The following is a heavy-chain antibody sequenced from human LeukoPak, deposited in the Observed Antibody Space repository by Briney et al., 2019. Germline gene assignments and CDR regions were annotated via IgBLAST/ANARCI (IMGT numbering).Heavy chain of an antibody. J-gene: IGHJ6*02. D-gene: IGHD3-10*01. CDR1: TFTFPNYA. Sequence: HPGGSLRLSCSPSTFTFPNYAMSWVRQAPGKGLEWVANIKQDGSENYYVDSVKGRFTISRDNAKNSLYLQMNSLRAEDTAVYYCARSQQRITMVRGVSYYYYGMDVWGQGTTVTVSS. CDR3: ARSQQRITMVRGVSYYYYGMDV. V-gene: IGHV3-7*01. CDR2: IKQDGSEN.